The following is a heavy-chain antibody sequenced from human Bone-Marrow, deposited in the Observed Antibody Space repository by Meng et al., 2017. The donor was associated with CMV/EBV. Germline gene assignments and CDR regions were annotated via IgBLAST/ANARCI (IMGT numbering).Heavy chain of an antibody. CDR1: GGSISSRSW. J-gene: IGHJ5*02. V-gene: IGHV4-4*02. CDR3: ARVIVVVIASSWFDP. Sequence: SGGSISSRSWWSWVRQPPGKGLEWIGEIYHSGSTNYNPSLKSRVTISVDKSKNQFSLKLSSVTAADTAVYYCARVIVVVIASSWFDPWGQGTPVTVSS. D-gene: IGHD2-21*01. CDR2: IYHSGST.